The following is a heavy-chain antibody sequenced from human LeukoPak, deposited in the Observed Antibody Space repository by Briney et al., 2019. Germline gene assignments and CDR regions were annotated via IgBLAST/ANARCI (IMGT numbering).Heavy chain of an antibody. CDR1: GFTFSSYA. Sequence: GRSRRLSCAASGFTFSSYAMHWVRQAPGKGLEWVAVITNDGSNKYYADSVKGRFTISRDNSKNTLYLQMNSLRAKDTAVYYCASVPLYDYVWGSYNPTQDYFDCWGQGTLVSVS. CDR3: ASVPLYDYVWGSYNPTQDYFDC. V-gene: IGHV3-30*04. D-gene: IGHD3-16*01. CDR2: ITNDGSNK. J-gene: IGHJ4*02.